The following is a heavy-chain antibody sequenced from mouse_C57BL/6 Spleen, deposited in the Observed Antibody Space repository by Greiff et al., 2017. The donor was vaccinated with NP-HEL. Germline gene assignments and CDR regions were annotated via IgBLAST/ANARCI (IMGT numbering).Heavy chain of an antibody. CDR2: ISSGSSTI. V-gene: IGHV5-17*01. CDR1: GFTFSDYG. J-gene: IGHJ2*01. CDR3: ASGNYGSSYVDY. Sequence: DVMLVESGGGLVKPGGSLKLSCAASGFTFSDYGMHWVRQAPEKGLEWVAYISSGSSTIYYADTVKGRFTISRDNAKNTLFLQMTSLRAEDTAMYYCASGNYGSSYVDYWGQGTTLTVSS. D-gene: IGHD1-1*01.